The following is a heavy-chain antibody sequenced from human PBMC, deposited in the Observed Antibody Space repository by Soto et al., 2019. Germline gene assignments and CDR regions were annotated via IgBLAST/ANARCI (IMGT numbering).Heavy chain of an antibody. Sequence: ASVKVSCKASGYTFTSYPTHWVRQAPVQRLEWMGWIDAGDRNTKYSQKFRGRVTFTTDTSASTAYMYLSSLRSEDTAVYYCARAGYNYGSPYYGMDFWGQGTTVTVSS. V-gene: IGHV1-3*01. CDR1: GYTFTSYP. D-gene: IGHD5-18*01. CDR2: IDAGDRNT. CDR3: ARAGYNYGSPYYGMDF. J-gene: IGHJ6*02.